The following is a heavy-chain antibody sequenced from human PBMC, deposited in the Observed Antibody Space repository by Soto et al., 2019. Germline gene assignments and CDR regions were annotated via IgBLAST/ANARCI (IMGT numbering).Heavy chain of an antibody. CDR3: ARGSGWRGGDRTFEI. D-gene: IGHD6-19*01. V-gene: IGHV3-53*04. CDR1: GFIVSNNY. J-gene: IGHJ3*02. CDR2: IYSGGST. Sequence: EVQLVESGGDLVQPGGSLRLSCAASGFIVSNNYMIWVRQAPGKGLEWVSVIYSGGSTYYADSVKGRFTISRHNSKNPLYLQMNSLRAEDTAVYYCARGSGWRGGDRTFEIWGQGTMVTVSS.